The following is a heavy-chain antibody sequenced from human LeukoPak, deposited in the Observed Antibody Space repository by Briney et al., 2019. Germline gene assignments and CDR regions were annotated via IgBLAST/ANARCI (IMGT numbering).Heavy chain of an antibody. CDR2: IKSKSDGGTT. V-gene: IGHV3-15*01. CDR3: TTGGP. CDR1: GFTFNNAW. J-gene: IGHJ5*02. Sequence: GGSLRLSCAASGFTFNNAWMSWVRQAPGKGLEWVGRIKSKSDGGTTDYAEAGKGIFNNSREETKKKLYLQMNSLKTEDTAVYYCTTGGPWGQGTLVTVSS.